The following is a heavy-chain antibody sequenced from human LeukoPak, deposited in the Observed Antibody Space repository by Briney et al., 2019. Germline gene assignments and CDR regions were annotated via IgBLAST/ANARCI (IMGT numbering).Heavy chain of an antibody. CDR2: IRYDGSNK. J-gene: IGHJ6*03. V-gene: IGHV3-30*02. Sequence: GGSLRLSCAASGFTFSSYSMNWVRQAPGKGLEWVAFIRYDGSNKYYADSVKGRFTISRDNSKNTLYLQMNSLRAEDTAVYYCAKGYSGSRYMDVWGKGTTVTVSS. CDR1: GFTFSSYS. CDR3: AKGYSGSRYMDV. D-gene: IGHD3-10*01.